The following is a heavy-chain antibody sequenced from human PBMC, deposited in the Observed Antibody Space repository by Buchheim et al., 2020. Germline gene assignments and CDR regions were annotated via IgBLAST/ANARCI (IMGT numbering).Heavy chain of an antibody. CDR1: GFTFSSCG. D-gene: IGHD1-14*01. V-gene: IGHV3-33*01. CDR3: ARELQTGSTTGFDI. CDR2: IWTDGSKK. Sequence: QEQLVESGGGVVQPGRSLRLSCVASGFTFSSCGMHWVRQAPGKGLEWVAVIWTDGSKKDYADSVKGRFTISRDNTQNTVLLEMVSLRVEDTAVYYCARELQTGSTTGFDIWGHGT. J-gene: IGHJ3*02.